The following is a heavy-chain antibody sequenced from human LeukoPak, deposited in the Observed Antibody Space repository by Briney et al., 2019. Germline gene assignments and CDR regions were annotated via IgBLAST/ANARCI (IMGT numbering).Heavy chain of an antibody. J-gene: IGHJ4*02. Sequence: GGSLRLSCAASGVTFSSFWMSWVRQAPGKGLEWVANIKQDGSERYYVDSVKGRFTISRDNAKNSLYLQMISLRAEDTAVYYCATRAYCGGDCNSYDHWGQGPLVRVSS. CDR2: IKQDGSER. D-gene: IGHD2-21*02. V-gene: IGHV3-7*01. CDR3: ATRAYCGGDCNSYDH. CDR1: GVTFSSFW.